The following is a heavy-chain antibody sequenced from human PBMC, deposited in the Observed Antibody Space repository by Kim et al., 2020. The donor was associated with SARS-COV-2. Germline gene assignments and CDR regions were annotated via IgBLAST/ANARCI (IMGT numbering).Heavy chain of an antibody. CDR3: AKGNRYFDWLSDWFDP. CDR2: ISGSGGST. Sequence: GGSLRLSCAASGFTFSSYAMSWVRQAPGKGLEWVSAISGSGGSTYYADSVKGRFTISRDNSKNTLYLQMNSLRAEDTAVYYCAKGNRYFDWLSDWFDPWGQGTLVTVSS. V-gene: IGHV3-23*01. J-gene: IGHJ5*02. D-gene: IGHD3-9*01. CDR1: GFTFSSYA.